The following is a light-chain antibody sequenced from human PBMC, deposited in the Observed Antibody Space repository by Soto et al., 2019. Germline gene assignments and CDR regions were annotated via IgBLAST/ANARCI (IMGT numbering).Light chain of an antibody. CDR1: SSDVDSYKF. V-gene: IGLV2-23*01. Sequence: QSVLTQPASVSGSPGQSITISCTGVSSDVDSYKFVSWYQQHPGKAPKLTIYEGNKRPSGVSNRFSGSKSGNTASLTISALQAEDEADYYCCSYAGGVIFGGGTKVTGL. CDR3: CSYAGGVI. J-gene: IGLJ2*01. CDR2: EGN.